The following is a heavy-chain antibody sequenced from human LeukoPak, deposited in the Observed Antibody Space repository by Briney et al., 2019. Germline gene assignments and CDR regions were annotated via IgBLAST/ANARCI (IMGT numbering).Heavy chain of an antibody. J-gene: IGHJ4*02. CDR2: IYDTGAT. D-gene: IGHD6-13*01. V-gene: IGHV4-59*01. CDR3: ARGVRAAAGGYYFDR. CDR1: GGSISRYY. Sequence: SETLSLTCTVSGGSISRYYWSWIRQSPGKGLEWIGYIYDTGATNHSPSFKRRFTMSVDTSKNQFSLRLTSMTAADTAVYLCARGVRAAAGGYYFDRWGQGTLVAVSS.